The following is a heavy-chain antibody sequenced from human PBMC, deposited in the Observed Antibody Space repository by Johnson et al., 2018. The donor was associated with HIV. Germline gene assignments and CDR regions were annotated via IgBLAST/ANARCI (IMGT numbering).Heavy chain of an antibody. CDR2: IWKDGKTK. V-gene: IGHV3-33*06. J-gene: IGHJ3*02. CDR1: GYTFSGYG. CDR3: AKDDGYQLVPGAFDI. D-gene: IGHD6-13*01. Sequence: QVQLVESGGGVAQPGRSLRLSCTASGYTFSGYGMHWVRQAPGKGLEWLAVIWKDGKTKYYADSVKGRFTISRDNSKNTLYLQMNSLRAEDTAVYYCAKDDGYQLVPGAFDIWGQGTMVTVSS.